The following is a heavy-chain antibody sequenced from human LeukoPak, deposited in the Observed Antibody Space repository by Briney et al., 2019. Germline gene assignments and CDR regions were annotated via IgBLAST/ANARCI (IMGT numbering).Heavy chain of an antibody. CDR2: IHPDGSIT. V-gene: IGHV3-74*03. D-gene: IGHD3-3*01. CDR1: GFTISNYW. Sequence: GGSLRLSCVGSGFTISNYWMHWVRQAPGTGLVWVSRIHPDGSITTYADSVKGRFTISRDNAKNTLYLQMNSLRAEDTAVYYCAKDGTNLEWLLKGDYWGQGTLVTVSS. J-gene: IGHJ4*02. CDR3: AKDGTNLEWLLKGDY.